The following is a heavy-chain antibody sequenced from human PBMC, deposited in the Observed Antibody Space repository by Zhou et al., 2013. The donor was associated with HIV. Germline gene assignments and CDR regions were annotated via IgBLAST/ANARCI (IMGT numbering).Heavy chain of an antibody. J-gene: IGHJ6*02. D-gene: IGHD3-22*01. V-gene: IGHV1-69*05. CDR2: IIPIFGTA. CDR3: ARDGFITEGFRAGYYYYGMGR. CDR1: GGTFSSYA. Sequence: QVQLVQSGAEVKKPGSSVKVSCKASGGTFSSYAISWVRQAPGQGLEWMGGIIPIFGTANYAQKFQGRVTITTDESTSTAYMELSSLRSEDTAVYYCARDGFITEGFRAGYYYYGMGRLGPRGPRVTVSS.